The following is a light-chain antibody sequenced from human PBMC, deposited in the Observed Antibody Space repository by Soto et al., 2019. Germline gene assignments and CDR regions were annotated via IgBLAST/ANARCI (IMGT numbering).Light chain of an antibody. V-gene: IGKV1-12*01. CDR1: QGISSW. Sequence: DIQMAQSPSSVSASVGDRVTSTCRTSQGISSWLAWYQQKPGKAPKLLIYAASTLQSGVPSRFSCSGSGTDSTLTISSLQPEDSATDYCQQANSVPLTFGGGTKVEIK. CDR2: AAS. J-gene: IGKJ4*01. CDR3: QQANSVPLT.